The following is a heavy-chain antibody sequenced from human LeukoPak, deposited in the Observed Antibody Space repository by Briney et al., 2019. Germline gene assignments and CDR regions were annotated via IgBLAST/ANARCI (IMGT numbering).Heavy chain of an antibody. D-gene: IGHD6-19*01. CDR3: AVSSGWYYFDY. CDR1: GGSISSSNW. J-gene: IGHJ4*02. CDR2: IYYSGST. V-gene: IGHV4-4*02. Sequence: SGTLSLTCAVSGGSISSSNWWSWVRQPPGKGLEWIGSIYYSGSTYYNPSLKSRVTISVDTSKNQFSLKLNSVTAADTAVYYCAVSSGWYYFDYWGQGTLVTVSS.